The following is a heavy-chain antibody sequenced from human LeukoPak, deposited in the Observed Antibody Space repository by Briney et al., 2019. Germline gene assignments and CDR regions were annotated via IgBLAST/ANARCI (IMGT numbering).Heavy chain of an antibody. Sequence: GGSLRHSCAASGFTFSTYVMHWVRQAPGKGLEWVALISSDGTNKYYGDSLKGRFTISRDNSKNTLYLQMNSLRAEDTAVYYCARAYSSSWWTYNKLQYMDVWGKGTTVTVSS. CDR1: GFTFSTYV. CDR3: ARAYSSSWWTYNKLQYMDV. CDR2: ISSDGTNK. D-gene: IGHD6-13*01. J-gene: IGHJ6*03. V-gene: IGHV3-30*04.